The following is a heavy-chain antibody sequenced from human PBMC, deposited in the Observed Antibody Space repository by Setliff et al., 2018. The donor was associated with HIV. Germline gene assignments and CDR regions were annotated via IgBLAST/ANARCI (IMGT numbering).Heavy chain of an antibody. CDR3: AGFGELLDYYYGMDV. Sequence: SETLSLTCTVSGGSISSGDYYWSWIRQPPGKGLEWIGYIYYSGSTYYNPSLKSRVTISVDTSKNQFSLKLGSVTAADTAVYYCAGFGELLDYYYGMDVWGQGTTVTVSS. J-gene: IGHJ6*02. V-gene: IGHV4-30-4*08. D-gene: IGHD3-10*01. CDR1: GGSISSGDYY. CDR2: IYYSGST.